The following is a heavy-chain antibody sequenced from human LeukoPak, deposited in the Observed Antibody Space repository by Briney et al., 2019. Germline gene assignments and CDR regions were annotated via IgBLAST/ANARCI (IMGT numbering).Heavy chain of an antibody. CDR1: GFAVSNNY. CDR2: IYKDGST. J-gene: IGHJ4*02. Sequence: PGGSLRLSCAASGFAVSNNYMTRVRQAPGKGLEWVSVIYKDGSTYYADSVKGRFTISRDNSKNTVYLQMNSLRAEDTAVYYCARGYCSGRSCYMWYSDYWGQGTLVTVSS. CDR3: ARGYCSGRSCYMWYSDY. V-gene: IGHV3-53*01. D-gene: IGHD2-15*01.